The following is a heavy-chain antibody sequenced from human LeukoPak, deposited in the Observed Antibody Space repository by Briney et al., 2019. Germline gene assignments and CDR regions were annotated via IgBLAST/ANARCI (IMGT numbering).Heavy chain of an antibody. D-gene: IGHD2-2*01. V-gene: IGHV3-53*01. Sequence: TGGSLRLSCAASGFTVSNSYMSWVRQAPVKGLEWVSVIYSGGSTDYAGSVKGRFTISRDNSKNTLYLQMNSLRAEDTAVYYCARDRGDQLLGGYFDYWGQGTLVTVSS. CDR2: IYSGGST. CDR1: GFTVSNSY. J-gene: IGHJ4*02. CDR3: ARDRGDQLLGGYFDY.